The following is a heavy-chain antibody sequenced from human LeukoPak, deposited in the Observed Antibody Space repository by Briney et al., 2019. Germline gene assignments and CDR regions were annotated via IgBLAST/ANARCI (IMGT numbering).Heavy chain of an antibody. CDR1: GGSISSGGYS. V-gene: IGHV4-31*03. D-gene: IGHD5-24*01. CDR3: ARGRDGYNFFDY. Sequence: SETLSLTCTVSGGSISSGGYSWSWIRQHPGKGLEWIGYIYYSGSTYYNPSLKSRVTISVDTSKNQFSLKLSSVTAADPAVYYWARGRDGYNFFDYWGQGTLVTVSS. CDR2: IYYSGST. J-gene: IGHJ4*02.